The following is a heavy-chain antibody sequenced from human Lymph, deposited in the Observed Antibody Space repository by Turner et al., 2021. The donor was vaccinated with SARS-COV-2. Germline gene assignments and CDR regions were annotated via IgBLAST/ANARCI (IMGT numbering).Heavy chain of an antibody. CDR1: GGTFSTYT. J-gene: IGHJ4*02. V-gene: IGHV1-69*01. CDR3: TRGETIAAHYDY. CDR2: IIPIFGTA. D-gene: IGHD6-6*01. Sequence: VQLVQSGAEVKKPGSSVKVSCKASGGTFSTYTIRWVRQAPGQGLEWMGGIIPIFGTANYAQKFQGRVTITADESTSTAYMELSSLRSEDTAVYYCTRGETIAAHYDYWGQGTLVTVSS.